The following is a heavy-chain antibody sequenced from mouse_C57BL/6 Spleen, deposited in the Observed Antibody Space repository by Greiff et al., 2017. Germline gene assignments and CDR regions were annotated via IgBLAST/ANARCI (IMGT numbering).Heavy chain of an antibody. V-gene: IGHV1-61*01. CDR1: GYTFTSYW. CDR3: AREGSPYAMDY. Sequence: QVQLQQPGAELVRPGSSVKLSCKASGYTFTSYWMDWVKQRPGQGLEWIGNIYPSDSETHYNQKFKDKATLTVDKSSSTAYMQLSSLTSEDSAVYDGAREGSPYAMDYWGQGTSVTVSS. D-gene: IGHD3-2*02. CDR2: IYPSDSET. J-gene: IGHJ4*01.